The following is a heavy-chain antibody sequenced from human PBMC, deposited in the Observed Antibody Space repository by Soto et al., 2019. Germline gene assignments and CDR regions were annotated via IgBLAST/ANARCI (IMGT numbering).Heavy chain of an antibody. J-gene: IGHJ3*02. CDR2: ISSSGSTI. CDR3: ARVHIVVVTTGAFDI. CDR1: GSTFSSYE. Sequence: GGSLRLSCAASGSTFSSYEMNWVRQAPGKGLEWVSYISSSGSTIYYADSVKGRFTISRDNAKNSLYLQMNSLRAEDTAVYYCARVHIVVVTTGAFDIWGQGTMVTVSS. V-gene: IGHV3-48*03. D-gene: IGHD3-22*01.